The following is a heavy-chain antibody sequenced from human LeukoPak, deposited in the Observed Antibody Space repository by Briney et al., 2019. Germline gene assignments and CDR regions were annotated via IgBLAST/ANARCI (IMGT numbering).Heavy chain of an antibody. V-gene: IGHV3-7*01. CDR2: IKQDGSEK. CDR3: ARDSSSSWYFWFDP. D-gene: IGHD6-13*01. Sequence: GGSLRLSCAASGFTFSSYWMSWVRQAPGKGLEWVANIKQDGSEKYYVDSVKGRFTISRDNAKNSLYLQMNSLRAEGTAVYYCARDSSSSWYFWFDPWGQGTLVTVSP. CDR1: GFTFSSYW. J-gene: IGHJ5*02.